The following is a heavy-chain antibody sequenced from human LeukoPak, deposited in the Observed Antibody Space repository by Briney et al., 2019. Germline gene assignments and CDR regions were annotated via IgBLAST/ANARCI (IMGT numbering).Heavy chain of an antibody. CDR2: IYYSGST. D-gene: IGHD5-18*01. CDR1: GGSISSGGYY. CDR3: ARARDTAMEFDY. Sequence: SQTLSLTCTVSGGSISSGGYYWSWIRQHPGKGLEWIGYIYYSGSTYYNPSLKSRVTISVDTSKNQFSLKLSSVTAADTAVYYCARARDTAMEFDYWGQGTLVTVSS. J-gene: IGHJ4*02. V-gene: IGHV4-31*03.